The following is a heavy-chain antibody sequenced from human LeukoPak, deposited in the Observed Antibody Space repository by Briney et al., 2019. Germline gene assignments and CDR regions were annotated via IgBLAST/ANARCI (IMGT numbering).Heavy chain of an antibody. V-gene: IGHV3-7*02. CDR2: IKEDGGEK. Sequence: GGSLRLSCAASGFTFSSYWMSWVRQAPGKGLEWVANIKEDGGEKNYVDSVKGRFTISRDNAKNSLYLQMNSLRAEDTAVYYCARSDSSIAVAGVDYWGQGTLVTVSS. CDR3: ARSDSSIAVAGVDY. D-gene: IGHD6-19*01. CDR1: GFTFSSYW. J-gene: IGHJ4*02.